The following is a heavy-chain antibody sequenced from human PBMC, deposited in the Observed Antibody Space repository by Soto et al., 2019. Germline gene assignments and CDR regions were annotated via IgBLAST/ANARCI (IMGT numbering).Heavy chain of an antibody. D-gene: IGHD6-19*01. CDR3: ARDLAVGLVDY. CDR2: ISAYNGST. CDR1: GYTFTSYG. V-gene: IGHV1-18*01. J-gene: IGHJ4*02. Sequence: QVQLVQSGAEVKKPGASVKVSCKASGYTFTSYGISWVRQAPGQGLEWMGWISAYNGSTKYAQKLQGRVTMTTDTSPGTAYMALRSLRSDDTAVYYCARDLAVGLVDYWGQGSLVTVSS.